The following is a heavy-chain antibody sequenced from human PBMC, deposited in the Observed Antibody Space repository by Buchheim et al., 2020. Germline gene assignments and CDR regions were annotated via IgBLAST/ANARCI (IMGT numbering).Heavy chain of an antibody. J-gene: IGHJ4*02. CDR1: GFTFSSYA. V-gene: IGHV3-30-3*01. CDR2: ISYDGSNK. D-gene: IGHD3-10*01. Sequence: QVQLVESGGGVVQPGRSLRLSCAASGFTFSSYAMHWVRQAPGKGLEWVAVISYDGSNKYYADSVKGRFTISRDHSTNTMYLQMNSLRAEDTAVYYCARDWGYYGSGSPIDYWGQGTL. CDR3: ARDWGYYGSGSPIDY.